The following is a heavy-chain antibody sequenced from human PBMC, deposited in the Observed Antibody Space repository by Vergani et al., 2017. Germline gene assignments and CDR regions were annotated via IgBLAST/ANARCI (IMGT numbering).Heavy chain of an antibody. CDR2: ISWNSGSI. CDR1: GFTFDDYA. V-gene: IGHV3-9*01. J-gene: IGHJ4*02. CDR3: VPYYFDY. Sequence: EVQLVESGGGLVQPGRSLRLSCAASGFTFDDYAMHWVRQAPGKGLEWVSGISWNSGSIGYADSVKGRFTISRDNAKNSLYLQMNSLRAEDTAFYSRVPYYFDYWGQGTLVTVSS. D-gene: IGHD6-13*01.